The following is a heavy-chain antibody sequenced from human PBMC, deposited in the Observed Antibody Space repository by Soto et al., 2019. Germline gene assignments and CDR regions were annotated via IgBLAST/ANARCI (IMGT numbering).Heavy chain of an antibody. CDR1: CGSISSRSYY. V-gene: IGHV4-39*02. CDR3: ARDPPNCSSTSCYWFDP. J-gene: IGHJ5*02. CDR2: IYYSGST. D-gene: IGHD2-2*01. Sequence: SETLCLTWTVSCGSISSRSYYRVWIRQPPGKGLEWIGSIYYSGSTYYNPSLKSRVTISVDTSKNQFSLKLSSVTAADTAVYYCARDPPNCSSTSCYWFDPWGQGTLVTVSS.